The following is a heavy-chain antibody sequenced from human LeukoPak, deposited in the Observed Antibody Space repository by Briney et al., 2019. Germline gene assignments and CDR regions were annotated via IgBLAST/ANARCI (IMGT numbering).Heavy chain of an antibody. D-gene: IGHD6-13*01. J-gene: IGHJ4*02. CDR2: ISWNSGSI. CDR3: ARAGDTSSWYASYFDY. Sequence: GGSLRLSCAASGFTFDDYAMHWVRQAPGKGLEWVSGISWNSGSIGYADSVKGRFTISRDNAKNSLYLQMNSLRAEDTAVYYCARAGDTSSWYASYFDYWGQGTLVTVSS. V-gene: IGHV3-9*01. CDR1: GFTFDDYA.